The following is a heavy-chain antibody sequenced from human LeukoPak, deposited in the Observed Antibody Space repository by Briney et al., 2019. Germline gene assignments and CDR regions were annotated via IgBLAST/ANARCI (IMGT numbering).Heavy chain of an antibody. CDR3: ATGTSFDY. V-gene: IGHV3-21*01. Sequence: GGSLRLSCAASGFTFSSYSMNWVRQAPGKGLEWVSSISSSSSYIYYADSMKGRFTISRDNAKNSLYLQMNGLRAEDTAVYYCATGTSFDYWGQGTLVTVSS. CDR2: ISSSSSYI. CDR1: GFTFSSYS. J-gene: IGHJ4*02. D-gene: IGHD1-14*01.